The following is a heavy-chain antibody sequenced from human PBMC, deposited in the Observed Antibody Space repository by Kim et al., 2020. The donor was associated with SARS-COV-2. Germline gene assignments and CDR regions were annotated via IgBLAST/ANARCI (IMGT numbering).Heavy chain of an antibody. CDR2: IWYDGSNK. CDR1: GFTFSSYG. V-gene: IGHV3-33*01. D-gene: IGHD1-26*01. Sequence: GGSLRLSCAASGFTFSSYGMHWVRQAPGKGLEWVAVIWYDGSNKYYADSVKGRFTISRDNSKNTLYLQMNSLRAEDTAVYYCARDGIVGATPAFDYWGQGTMVTVSS. J-gene: IGHJ4*01. CDR3: ARDGIVGATPAFDY.